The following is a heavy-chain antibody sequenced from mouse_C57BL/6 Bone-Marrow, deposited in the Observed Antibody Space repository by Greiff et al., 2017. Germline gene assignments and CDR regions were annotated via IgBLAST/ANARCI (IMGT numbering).Heavy chain of an antibody. CDR3: ARYDGYYAWFAY. CDR2: IDPSDSYT. D-gene: IGHD2-3*01. V-gene: IGHV1-59*01. CDR1: GYTFTSYW. Sequence: QVHVKQPGAELVRPGTSVKLSCKASGYTFTSYWMHWVKQRPGQGLEWIGVIDPSDSYTNYNQKFKGKATLTVDTSSSTAYMQLSSLTSEDSAVYYCARYDGYYAWFAYWGQGTLVTVSA. J-gene: IGHJ3*01.